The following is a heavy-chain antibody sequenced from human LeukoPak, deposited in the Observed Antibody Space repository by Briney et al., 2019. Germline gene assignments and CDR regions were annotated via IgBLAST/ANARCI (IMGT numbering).Heavy chain of an antibody. CDR2: IYSGGST. CDR3: ARDPYGDYGNDY. D-gene: IGHD4-17*01. V-gene: IGHV3-53*01. Sequence: GGSLRLSCAASGFTVSSNYMSWVRQAPGKGLEWVSVIYSGGSTYYADSVKGRFTISRDNSKNTLYLQVNSLRAEDTAVYYCARDPYGDYGNDYWGQGTLVTVSS. J-gene: IGHJ4*02. CDR1: GFTVSSNY.